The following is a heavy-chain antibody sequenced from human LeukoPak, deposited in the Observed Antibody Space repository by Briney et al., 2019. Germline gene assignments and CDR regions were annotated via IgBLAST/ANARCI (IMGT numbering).Heavy chain of an antibody. Sequence: GGSLRLSCAASGFTFSSNYMSWVRQAPGKGLEWVSVIYSGGSTYYADSVKGRFTISRDNSKNTLYLQMNSLRAEDTAVYYCARDRKVVTAPDYYYYYMDVRGKGTTVTVSS. V-gene: IGHV3-53*01. CDR1: GFTFSSNY. J-gene: IGHJ6*03. CDR3: ARDRKVVTAPDYYYYYMDV. CDR2: IYSGGST. D-gene: IGHD2-21*02.